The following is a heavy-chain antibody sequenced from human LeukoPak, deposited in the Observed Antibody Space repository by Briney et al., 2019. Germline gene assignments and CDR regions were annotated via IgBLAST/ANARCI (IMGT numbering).Heavy chain of an antibody. D-gene: IGHD1-26*01. CDR3: ARGSGGSLDDAFDI. V-gene: IGHV1-69*01. Sequence: ASVKVSCKAFGGTFNNYGISWVRQAPGQGLEWMGGIIPIFGTANYAQKFQGRVTITADESMNTAYMELSSLRSEDTAVYYCARGSGGSLDDAFDIWGQGTMVTVSS. CDR2: IIPIFGTA. J-gene: IGHJ3*02. CDR1: GGTFNNYG.